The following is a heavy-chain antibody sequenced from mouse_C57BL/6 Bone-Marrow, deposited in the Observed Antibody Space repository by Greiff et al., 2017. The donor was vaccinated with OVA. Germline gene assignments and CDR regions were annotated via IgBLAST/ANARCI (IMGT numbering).Heavy chain of an antibody. CDR3: ARRYDYDGGYYFDY. Sequence: EVKLVESGPELVKPGASVKIPCKASGYTFTDSNMDWVKQSHGKSLEWIGDINPNNGGTIYNQKFKGKATLTVDKSSSTAYMELRSLTSEDTAVYYCARRYDYDGGYYFDYWGQGTTLTVSS. CDR1: GYTFTDSN. CDR2: INPNNGGT. J-gene: IGHJ2*01. V-gene: IGHV1-18*01. D-gene: IGHD2-4*01.